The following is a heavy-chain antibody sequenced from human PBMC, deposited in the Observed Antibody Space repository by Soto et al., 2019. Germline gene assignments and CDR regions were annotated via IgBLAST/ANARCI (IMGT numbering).Heavy chain of an antibody. Sequence: RGESLKISCKGSGYNFPNHWIGWVRQMPGKGLEWMAIIYPGDSETRYSPSFQGQVTISVDKSISTAYLQWSSLRASDSAMYYCARPAYSYAYLSYTDYWGLGTLVTVSS. V-gene: IGHV5-51*01. D-gene: IGHD3-16*01. CDR2: IYPGDSET. J-gene: IGHJ4*02. CDR1: GYNFPNHW. CDR3: ARPAYSYAYLSYTDY.